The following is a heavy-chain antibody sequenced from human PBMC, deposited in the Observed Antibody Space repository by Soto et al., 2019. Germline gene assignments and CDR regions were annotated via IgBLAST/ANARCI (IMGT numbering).Heavy chain of an antibody. CDR2: INHSGNN. J-gene: IGHJ3*02. V-gene: IGHV4-34*01. D-gene: IGHD3-9*01. CDR3: ARGGSNDWQVAFDI. Sequence: PXETLSLTCVDLGCSFSTYHYNWIRQSPGKGLEWIGEINHSGNNNYSPSLKSRVTVSLDTSKNQFSLKLTSVTAADTAVYYCARGGSNDWQVAFDIWGQGTMVTVSS. CDR1: GCSFSTYH.